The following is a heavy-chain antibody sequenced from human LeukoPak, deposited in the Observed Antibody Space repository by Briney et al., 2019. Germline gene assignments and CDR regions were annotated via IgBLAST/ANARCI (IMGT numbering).Heavy chain of an antibody. V-gene: IGHV3-23*01. CDR2: ITGSGGST. J-gene: IGHJ3*02. CDR3: AKAGNSYGSGSTYDAFDI. D-gene: IGHD3-10*01. Sequence: GGSLRLSCAASGFTFSSYAMSWVRQAPGKGLEWVSGITGSGGSTYYAGSVKGRLTISKDNSKNTVYLQMNSLGAEDRAIYYCAKAGNSYGSGSTYDAFDIWGQGTMVTVSS. CDR1: GFTFSSYA.